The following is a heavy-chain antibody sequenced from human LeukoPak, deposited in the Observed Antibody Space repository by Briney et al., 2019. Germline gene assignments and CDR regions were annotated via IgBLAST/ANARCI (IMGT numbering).Heavy chain of an antibody. CDR1: GGSFSGYY. CDR3: ARAGGRAGL. D-gene: IGHD6-19*01. V-gene: IGHV4-34*01. Sequence: PSGTLSLTCAVYGGSFSGYYWSWIRQPPGKGLEWIGEINNSGSTNYNPSLKSRVTISVDTSKNQFCLKLSSVTAADTAVYYCARAGGRAGLWGQGTLVTVSS. CDR2: INNSGST. J-gene: IGHJ4*02.